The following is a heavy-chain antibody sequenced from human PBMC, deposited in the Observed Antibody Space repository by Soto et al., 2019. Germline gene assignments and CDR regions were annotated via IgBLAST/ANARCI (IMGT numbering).Heavy chain of an antibody. Sequence: QVQLVQSGAEVKKPGASVKVSCKASGYTFTSYYMHWVRQAPGQGLEWMGIINPSGGSTSYAQKFQGRVTMTRDTSTSTVYMELSSLRSEDTAVYYCARGPLEAGGLNWFDPWGQGTLVTVSS. V-gene: IGHV1-46*01. D-gene: IGHD3-10*01. CDR2: INPSGGST. CDR3: ARGPLEAGGLNWFDP. J-gene: IGHJ5*02. CDR1: GYTFTSYY.